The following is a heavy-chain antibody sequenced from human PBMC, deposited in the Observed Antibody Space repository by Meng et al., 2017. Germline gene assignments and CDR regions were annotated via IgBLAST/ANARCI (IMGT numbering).Heavy chain of an antibody. CDR3: ARVGTTDAF. CDR1: GGTFSSYA. CDR2: IIPIFGTA. J-gene: IGHJ4*02. V-gene: IGHV1-69*06. D-gene: IGHD2-2*01. Sequence: QVKLVQSGAEVKKPGSSVKLSFQASGGTFSSYAISWVQQAPGQGLEWMGGIIPIFGTANYAQKFQGRVTITADKSTSTAYMELSSLRSEDTAVYYCARVGTTDAFWGQGTLVTVSS.